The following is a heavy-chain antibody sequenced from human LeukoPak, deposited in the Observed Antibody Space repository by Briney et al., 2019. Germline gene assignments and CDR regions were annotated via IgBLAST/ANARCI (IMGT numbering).Heavy chain of an antibody. CDR1: GGSMSSSSYY. V-gene: IGHV4-39*01. J-gene: IGHJ4*02. Sequence: PSETLSLTCTVSGGSMSSSSYYWGWIRQPPGKGLEWIGSIYYSGTTYYNPSLKSRVTISADTSKNQFSLTLGSVSATDTAVYYCVSPRGFSYGYFDYWGQGTLVTVSS. D-gene: IGHD5-18*01. CDR2: IYYSGTT. CDR3: VSPRGFSYGYFDY.